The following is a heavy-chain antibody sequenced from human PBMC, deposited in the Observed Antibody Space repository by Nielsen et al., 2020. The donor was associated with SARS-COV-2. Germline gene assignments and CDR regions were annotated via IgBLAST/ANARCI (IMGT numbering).Heavy chain of an antibody. CDR2: MNPNSGNT. CDR1: GYTFTSYD. CDR3: ARAYYDYVWGSYRYLNWFDP. J-gene: IGHJ5*02. Sequence: ASVKVSCKASGYTFTSYDINWVRQATGQGLEWMGWMNPNSGNTGYAQKFQGRVTMTRNTSISTAYMELSNLRSEDTAVYYCARAYYDYVWGSYRYLNWFDPWGQGTLVTVSS. D-gene: IGHD3-16*02. V-gene: IGHV1-8*01.